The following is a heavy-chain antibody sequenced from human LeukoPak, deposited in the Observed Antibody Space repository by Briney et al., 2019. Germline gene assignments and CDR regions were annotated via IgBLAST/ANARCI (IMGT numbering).Heavy chain of an antibody. CDR2: INPSGGST. Sequence: ASVKVSCKASGYTFTGYYMHWVRQAPGHGLEWMGIINPSGGSTSYVQKLQGRVTMTRDTSTSAVYMELSSLRSEDTAVYYCATDPSGVIFDYWGQGTLVTVSS. J-gene: IGHJ4*02. D-gene: IGHD4-23*01. CDR1: GYTFTGYY. V-gene: IGHV1-46*01. CDR3: ATDPSGVIFDY.